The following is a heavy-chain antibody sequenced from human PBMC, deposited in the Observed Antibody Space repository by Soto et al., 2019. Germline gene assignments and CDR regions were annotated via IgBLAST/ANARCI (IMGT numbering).Heavy chain of an antibody. Sequence: PSETLSLTGTVSGGSISSGCYYWSWIRQHPGKGLEWIGYIYYIGSTYYNPSLKSRATISVDTSKNQFSLKLSSVTAADTAVYYCARYRYGSGSYSRSNFDYLGQGTLVTFSS. J-gene: IGHJ4*02. CDR1: GGSISSGCYY. D-gene: IGHD3-10*01. CDR2: IYYIGST. CDR3: ARYRYGSGSYSRSNFDY. V-gene: IGHV4-31*03.